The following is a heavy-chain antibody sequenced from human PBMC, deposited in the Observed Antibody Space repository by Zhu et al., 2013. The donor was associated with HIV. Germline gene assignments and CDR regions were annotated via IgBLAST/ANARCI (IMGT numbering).Heavy chain of an antibody. J-gene: IGHJ5*02. V-gene: IGHV1-8*01. CDR3: ARGEEITVTTIDWFDP. D-gene: IGHD4-4*01. CDR1: GYTFTSHD. CDR2: MDPNSGKT. Sequence: QLVQSGPEVKKPGTSVKVSCKTSGYTFTSHDINWVRQAPGQGLEWMGWMDPNSGKTGYAQKFQGRVTMTRDKSISTAYMELSSLRSDDTAAYYCARGEEITVTTIDWFDPWGQGTLVTVSS.